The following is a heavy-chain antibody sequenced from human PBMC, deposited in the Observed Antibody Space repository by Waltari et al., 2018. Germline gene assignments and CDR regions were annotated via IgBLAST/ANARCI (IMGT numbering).Heavy chain of an antibody. V-gene: IGHV4-39*07. CDR1: GGSISSSSYY. Sequence: QLQLQESGPGLVKPSETLSLTCTVSGGSISSSSYYWGWIRQPPGKGREWIGSIYYSGSTYYNPSLKSRVTISVDTSKNQFSLKLSSVTAADTAVYYCAKGGFVSYFDYWGQGTLVTVSS. CDR3: AKGGFVSYFDY. CDR2: IYYSGST. J-gene: IGHJ4*02. D-gene: IGHD3-16*01.